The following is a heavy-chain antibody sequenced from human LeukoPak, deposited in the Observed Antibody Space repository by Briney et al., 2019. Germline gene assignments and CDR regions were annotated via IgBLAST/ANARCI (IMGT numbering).Heavy chain of an antibody. CDR2: INHSGST. J-gene: IGHJ4*02. Sequence: PSETLSLTCAVYGGSFSGYYWSWTRQPPGKGLEWIGEINHSGSTNYNPSLKSRVTISVDTSKNQFSLKLSSVTAADTAVYYCARGGEGYFDYWGKGTLVTVSS. D-gene: IGHD4-17*01. CDR3: ARGGEGYFDY. V-gene: IGHV4-34*01. CDR1: GGSFSGYY.